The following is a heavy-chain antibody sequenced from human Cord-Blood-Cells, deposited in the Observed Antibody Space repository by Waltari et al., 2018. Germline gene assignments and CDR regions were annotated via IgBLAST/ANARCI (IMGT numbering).Heavy chain of an antibody. V-gene: IGHV4-39*01. CDR1: GGSISSSSYY. CDR2: IYYSGST. Sequence: QLQLQESGPGLVQPSETLSLTCTVSGGSISSSSYYWGWIRQPPGKGLEWIGSIYYSGSTYYNPSLKSRVTISVDTSKNQFSRKLSSVTAADTAVYYCARRGYCSGGSCYGLYYFDYWGQGTLVTVSS. CDR3: ARRGYCSGGSCYGLYYFDY. D-gene: IGHD2-15*01. J-gene: IGHJ4*02.